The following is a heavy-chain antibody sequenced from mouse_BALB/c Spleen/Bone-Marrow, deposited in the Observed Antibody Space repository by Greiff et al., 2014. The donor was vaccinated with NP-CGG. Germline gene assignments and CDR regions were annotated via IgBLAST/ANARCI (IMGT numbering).Heavy chain of an antibody. J-gene: IGHJ4*01. CDR3: ARRGEDHDHFYSMDY. V-gene: IGHV1S135*01. Sequence: EVQLQQSGPELVKPGVSVKVSCKASGYSFTDYNMYWVKQSHGKSLEWIGYIDPFNGGTAYNQRFKDKATLTIDRSSSTAFMHLNSLTSEDSAVYYCARRGEDHDHFYSMDYWGQGTSVTVSA. CDR2: IDPFNGGT. CDR1: GYSFTDYN.